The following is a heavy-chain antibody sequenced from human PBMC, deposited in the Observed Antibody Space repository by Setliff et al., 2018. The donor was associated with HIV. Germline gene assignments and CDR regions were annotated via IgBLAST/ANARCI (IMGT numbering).Heavy chain of an antibody. Sequence: PSETLSLTCTVSGDSINTHYWSWIRQPPGKGLEWIGCISHSGNTNFNPSLNSRVTISLDTSKNQFSLRLNSLTAADTAIDYCARSTVGAGASFPWGRGILVTVSS. CDR1: GDSINTHY. CDR3: ARSTVGAGASFP. J-gene: IGHJ5*02. D-gene: IGHD1-26*01. CDR2: ISHSGNT. V-gene: IGHV4-59*11.